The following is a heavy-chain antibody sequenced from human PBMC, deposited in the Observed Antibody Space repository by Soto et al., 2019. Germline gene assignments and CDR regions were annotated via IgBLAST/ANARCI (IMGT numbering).Heavy chain of an antibody. J-gene: IGHJ6*03. CDR3: AREDGDYYYYYMDV. V-gene: IGHV1-69*08. CDR1: EGTFSSYT. D-gene: IGHD4-17*01. Sequence: QVQLVQSGAEVKKPGSSVKVSCKASEGTFSSYTISWVRQAPGQGLEWMGRIIPILGIANYAQKFQGRVTITADKSTSTAYMELSSLRSEDPAVYYCAREDGDYYYYYMDVWGKGTTVTVSS. CDR2: IIPILGIA.